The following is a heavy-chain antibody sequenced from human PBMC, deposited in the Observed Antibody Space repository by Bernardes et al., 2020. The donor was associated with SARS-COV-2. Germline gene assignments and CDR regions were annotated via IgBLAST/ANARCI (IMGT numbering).Heavy chain of an antibody. J-gene: IGHJ6*02. CDR3: ARDAYYYDSSGYYYPDYYYYGMDV. V-gene: IGHV3-33*01. CDR2: IWYDGSNK. D-gene: IGHD3-22*01. CDR1: GFTFSSYG. Sequence: GGSLRLSCAASGFTFSSYGMHWVRQAPGKGLEWVAVIWYDGSNKYYADSVKGRFTISRDNSKNTLYLQMNSLRAEDTAVYYCARDAYYYDSSGYYYPDYYYYGMDVWGQGAAEAVSS.